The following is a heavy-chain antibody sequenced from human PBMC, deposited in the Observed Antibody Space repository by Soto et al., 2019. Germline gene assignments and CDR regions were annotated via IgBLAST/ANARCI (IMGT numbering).Heavy chain of an antibody. CDR1: GYTFTGYY. D-gene: IGHD3-22*01. V-gene: IGHV1-2*02. CDR2: INPNSGGT. CDR3: ASSGHYYDSSGFDY. Sequence: GASVKVSCKACGYTFTGYYMHWVRQAPGQGLEWMGWINPNSGGTNYAQKFQGRVTMTRDTSISTAYMELSRLRSDDTAVYYCASSGHYYDSSGFDYWGQGTLVTVSS. J-gene: IGHJ4*02.